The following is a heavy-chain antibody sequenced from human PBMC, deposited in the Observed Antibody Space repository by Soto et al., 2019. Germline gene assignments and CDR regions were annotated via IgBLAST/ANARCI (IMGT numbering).Heavy chain of an antibody. J-gene: IGHJ5*02. CDR3: TTDLWRIAVVVGSTGYFNP. D-gene: IGHD2-15*01. CDR2: IKSKSDGGTT. Sequence: GGSLRLSCAASGFTFSDAWMSWVRQAPGKGLDRVGRIKSKSDGGTTEYAAPVRGRFTISRDDSKNTLYLQMNSLKTEDTAVYYCTTDLWRIAVVVGSTGYFNPWGQGTPVTVSS. V-gene: IGHV3-15*01. CDR1: GFTFSDAW.